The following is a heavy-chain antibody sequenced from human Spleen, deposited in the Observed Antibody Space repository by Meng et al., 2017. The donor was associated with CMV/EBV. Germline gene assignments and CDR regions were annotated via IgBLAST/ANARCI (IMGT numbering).Heavy chain of an antibody. D-gene: IGHD1-26*01. J-gene: IGHJ4*02. CDR2: INPKNGDP. CDR3: TRRPLGSTRPFDY. V-gene: IGHV1-2*06. Sequence: KTSGFNFYGFYIHGVRRAPGQGLEWMGRINPKNGDPKYAQRFEGRVSMTTDTSITTVYMELRSLRSDDTAFYYCTRRPLGSTRPFDYWGQGTLVTVSS. CDR1: GFNFYGFY.